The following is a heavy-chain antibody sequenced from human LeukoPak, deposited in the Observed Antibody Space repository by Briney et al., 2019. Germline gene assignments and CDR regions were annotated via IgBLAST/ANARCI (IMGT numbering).Heavy chain of an antibody. V-gene: IGHV1-2*02. Sequence: GASVKVSCKASGYTFTAYYIHWVRQAPGHGLEWVGWIKADSGATRYSEKFHGRVSMTRDTPISTAYMELTGLTPDDTAVYFCARGPTVTTDNWGQGTLVTVSS. CDR1: GYTFTAYY. CDR2: IKADSGAT. J-gene: IGHJ4*02. D-gene: IGHD4-17*01. CDR3: ARGPTVTTDN.